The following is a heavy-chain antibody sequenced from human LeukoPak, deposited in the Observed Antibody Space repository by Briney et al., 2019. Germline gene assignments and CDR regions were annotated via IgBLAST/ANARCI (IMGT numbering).Heavy chain of an antibody. D-gene: IGHD2-2*01. J-gene: IGHJ4*02. CDR2: ISGSGGNT. CDR3: AKEAPHCSSTSCYVEF. Sequence: QPGGSLRLSCAASGFTFSSYAMRWVRQAPGKGLEWVSGISGSGGNTYYADSVKGRFTISRDNAKNKLYLQMNSLRAEDTAVYYCAKEAPHCSSTSCYVEFWGQGTLVTVSS. V-gene: IGHV3-23*01. CDR1: GFTFSSYA.